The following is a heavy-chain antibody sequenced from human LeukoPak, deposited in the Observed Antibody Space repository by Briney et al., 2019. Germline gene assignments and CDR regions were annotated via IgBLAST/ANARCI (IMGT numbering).Heavy chain of an antibody. Sequence: GGSLRLSCAASGFTFSNYAMSWVRQAPGKGLEWVSAISGNGDITYYTDSVKGRFTISRDNSKNTLYLQVNSLRAEDTAVYYCAKGGKWDVTPFDYWGQGTLVTVSS. CDR2: ISGNGDIT. D-gene: IGHD1-26*01. V-gene: IGHV3-23*01. J-gene: IGHJ4*02. CDR3: AKGGKWDVTPFDY. CDR1: GFTFSNYA.